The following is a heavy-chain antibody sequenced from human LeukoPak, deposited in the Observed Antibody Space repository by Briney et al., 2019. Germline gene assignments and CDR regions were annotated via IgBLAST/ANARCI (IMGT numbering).Heavy chain of an antibody. Sequence: SETLSLTCTVSGGSISSYYWSWIRQPPGKGLEWIGYIYYSGSTNYNPSLKSRVTISVDTSKNQFSLKLSSVTAADTAVYYCARDLELERNRWNYFESWGQGALVTVSS. V-gene: IGHV4-59*01. CDR1: GGSISSYY. J-gene: IGHJ4*02. CDR3: ARDLELERNRWNYFES. D-gene: IGHD1-1*01. CDR2: IYYSGST.